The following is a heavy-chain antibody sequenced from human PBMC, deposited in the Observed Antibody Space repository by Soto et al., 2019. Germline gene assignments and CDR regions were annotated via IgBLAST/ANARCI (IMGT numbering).Heavy chain of an antibody. CDR1: GYTFTSYD. V-gene: IGHV1-8*01. D-gene: IGHD2-2*01. CDR3: AKTWYCSSTSCSVFDY. J-gene: IGHJ4*02. Sequence: ASVKVSCKASGYTFTSYDINWVRQATGQGFEYLGWMNPNSGNTDSVKGRFTISRDNAKNSLYLQMSSLRDEDTAVYYCAKTWYCSSTSCSVFDYWGQGTLVTVSS. CDR2: MNPNSGNT.